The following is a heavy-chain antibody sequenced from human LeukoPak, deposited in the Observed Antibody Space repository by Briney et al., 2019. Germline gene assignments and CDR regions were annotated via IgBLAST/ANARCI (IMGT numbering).Heavy chain of an antibody. CDR1: GFTFSHIG. D-gene: IGHD3-22*01. J-gene: IGHJ5*02. CDR3: AKALYDSPLTGDP. CDR2: IHPNGVST. V-gene: IGHV3-23*01. Sequence: PGGTLRLSCEASGFTFSHIGMAWVRQAPGKGLEWVSRIHPNGVSTHYADSVRGRFTISRDNSKNTLFLQMNSLRVEDTATYYCAKALYDSPLTGDPWGQGTLVTVSS.